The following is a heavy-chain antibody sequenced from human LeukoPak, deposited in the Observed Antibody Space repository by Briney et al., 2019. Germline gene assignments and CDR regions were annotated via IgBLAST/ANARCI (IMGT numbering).Heavy chain of an antibody. V-gene: IGHV3-9*01. CDR1: GFTFDDYA. Sequence: GGSLRLSCAASGFTFDDYAMHWVRQAPGKGLEWVSGISWNSGSIGYADSVKGRFTISRDNAKNSLYLQMNSLRAEDTALYYCAKSYSSTWFFDSWGQGTLVTVPS. CDR2: ISWNSGSI. J-gene: IGHJ4*02. D-gene: IGHD6-13*01. CDR3: AKSYSSTWFFDS.